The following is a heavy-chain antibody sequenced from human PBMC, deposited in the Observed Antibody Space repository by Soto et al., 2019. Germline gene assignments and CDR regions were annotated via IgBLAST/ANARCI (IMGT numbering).Heavy chain of an antibody. CDR3: ARGKPIGYRFGPRNFFYYGLDV. CDR1: SAYLGDHY. D-gene: IGHD5-18*01. J-gene: IGHJ6*02. Sequence: PSQSRPLTCAVFSAYLGDHYLASIRQSPDKGLEWIGQAHPCGSTDYTPSLKRRLNFSLDTSRIPFSLKVASVTAADKAVYFCARGKPIGYRFGPRNFFYYGLDVWGPGTTVTVSS. CDR2: AHPCGST. V-gene: IGHV4-34*01.